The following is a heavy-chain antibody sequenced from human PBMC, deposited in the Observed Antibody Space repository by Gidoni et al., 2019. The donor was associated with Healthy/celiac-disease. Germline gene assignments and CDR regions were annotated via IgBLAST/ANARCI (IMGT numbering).Heavy chain of an antibody. J-gene: IGHJ4*02. CDR3: TTGDYYDSSGYYMFDY. CDR2: IKSKTDGGTT. Sequence: EVQLVESGGGLVKPGGSLRLSCAASGFTFSNAWMSWVRQAPGKGLEWVGRIKSKTDGGTTDYAAPVKGRFTSSRDDSKNTLYLQMNSLKTEDTAVYYCTTGDYYDSSGYYMFDYWGQGTLVTVSS. V-gene: IGHV3-15*01. D-gene: IGHD3-22*01. CDR1: GFTFSNAW.